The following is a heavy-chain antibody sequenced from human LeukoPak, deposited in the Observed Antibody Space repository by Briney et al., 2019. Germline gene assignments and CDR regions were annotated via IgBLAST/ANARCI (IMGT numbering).Heavy chain of an antibody. D-gene: IGHD6-13*01. J-gene: IGHJ4*02. Sequence: PSETLSLTCAVYGGSFSGYYWSWIRQPPGKGLEWIGEVNHSGSTNYNPSLKSRVTISVDTSKNQFSLKLSSVTAADTAVYYCARDSVRGSSWTYDYWGQGTLVTVSS. V-gene: IGHV4-34*01. CDR3: ARDSVRGSSWTYDY. CDR2: VNHSGST. CDR1: GGSFSGYY.